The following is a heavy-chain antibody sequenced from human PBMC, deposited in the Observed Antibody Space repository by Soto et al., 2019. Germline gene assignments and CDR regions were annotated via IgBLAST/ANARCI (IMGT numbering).Heavy chain of an antibody. CDR1: GFTFSSYG. D-gene: IGHD6-19*01. V-gene: IGHV3-30*18. Sequence: QVQLVESGGGVVQPGRSLRLSCAASGFTFSSYGMHWVRQAPGKGLEWVAVISYDGSNKYYADSVKGRFTICRDNSKNXXYLQMNCLRAEDTAVYYCAKDHAAYSSGWCLPPDYWGQGTLVTVSS. J-gene: IGHJ4*02. CDR2: ISYDGSNK. CDR3: AKDHAAYSSGWCLPPDY.